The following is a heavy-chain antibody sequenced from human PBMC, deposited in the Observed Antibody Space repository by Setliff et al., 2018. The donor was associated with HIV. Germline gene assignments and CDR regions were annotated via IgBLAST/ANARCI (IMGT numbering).Heavy chain of an antibody. J-gene: IGHJ4*02. D-gene: IGHD2-2*01. CDR3: ARKVGGDFDY. V-gene: IGHV4-34*01. CDR1: GGSFTNFY. Sequence: SETLSLTCVVYGGSFTNFYWSWIRQPPGKGLECIGEINHSGITNYNPSLKSRVTISVETSKNQFSLKLSSVTAADTAVYFCARKVGGDFDYWGQGTLVTVSS. CDR2: INHSGIT.